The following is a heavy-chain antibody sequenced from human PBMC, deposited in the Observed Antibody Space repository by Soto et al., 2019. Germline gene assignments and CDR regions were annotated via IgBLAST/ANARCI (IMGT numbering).Heavy chain of an antibody. V-gene: IGHV3-23*01. CDR2: ISDSGGST. D-gene: IGHD3-10*01. CDR1: RCTFSRFT. J-gene: IGHJ3*02. Sequence: EVQLLESGGGLVQPGGSLRLSCAASRCTFSRFTMSWVRQAPGKGLEWVSGISDSGGSTYYADSVKVRFTISGDNSKNALYLQMNSLSADYTAVYYCAKRRGFGELGPYAFDIWGQGTMVTVSS. CDR3: AKRRGFGELGPYAFDI.